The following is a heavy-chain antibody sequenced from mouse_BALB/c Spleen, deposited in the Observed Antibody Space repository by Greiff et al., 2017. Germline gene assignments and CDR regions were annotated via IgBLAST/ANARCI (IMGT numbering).Heavy chain of an antibody. V-gene: IGHV3-2*02. CDR1: GYSITSDYA. Sequence: EVKLQESGPGLVKPSQSLSLTCTVTGYSITSDYAWNWIRQFPGNKLEWMGYISYSGSTSYNPSLKSRISITRDTSKNQFFLQLNSVTTEDTATYYCAIYYGNYPWFAYWGQGTLVTVSA. CDR3: AIYYGNYPWFAY. D-gene: IGHD2-1*01. J-gene: IGHJ3*01. CDR2: ISYSGST.